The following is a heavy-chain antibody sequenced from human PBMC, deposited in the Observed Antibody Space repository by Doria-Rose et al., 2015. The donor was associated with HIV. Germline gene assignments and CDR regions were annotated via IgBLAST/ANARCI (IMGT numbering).Heavy chain of an antibody. J-gene: IGHJ4*02. D-gene: IGHD6-13*01. CDR2: IFSDDET. Sequence: SGPVLVKPAETLTLTCTVSGVSLSSPGMGVSWIRQPPGKAPEWLANIFSDDETSYKTSLKSRITISRGTSKSQVVLTMTDMDPVDTATYYCARIKSSRWYHKYYFDFWGQGTLVIVSA. CDR1: GVSLSSPGMG. CDR3: ARIKSSRWYHKYYFDF. V-gene: IGHV2-26*01.